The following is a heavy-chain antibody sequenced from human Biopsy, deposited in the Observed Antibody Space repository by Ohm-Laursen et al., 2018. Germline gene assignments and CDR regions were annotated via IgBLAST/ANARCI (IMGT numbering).Heavy chain of an antibody. Sequence: SSVKVSCKASGGTFNGYGINWVRQAPGQGLEWLGGSIPILGTGNYAQKFQDRVTVAADTSTSTATMELRSLRSDDTAVYYCATKLTGYFHHWGQGTLVIVSS. V-gene: IGHV1-69*06. CDR1: GGTFNGYG. CDR3: ATKLTGYFHH. D-gene: IGHD3-9*01. J-gene: IGHJ1*01. CDR2: SIPILGTG.